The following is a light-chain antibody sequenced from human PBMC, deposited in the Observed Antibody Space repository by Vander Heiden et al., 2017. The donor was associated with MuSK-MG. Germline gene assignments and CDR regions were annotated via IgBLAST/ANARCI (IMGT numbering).Light chain of an antibody. CDR3: HSRDSSGNHVI. CDR1: SLRGCC. Sequence: SSELTQDPAVSVALGQTVRITCHGDSLRGCCASWYQQKPGQAPVLVIYGNNNRPSGIPDRFSGSSSGNTASLTITGAQAEDEADYYWHSRDSSGNHVIIGGGTKLTVL. V-gene: IGLV3-19*01. J-gene: IGLJ2*01. CDR2: GNN.